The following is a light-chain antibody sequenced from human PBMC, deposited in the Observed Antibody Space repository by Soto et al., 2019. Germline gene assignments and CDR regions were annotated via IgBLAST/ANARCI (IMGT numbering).Light chain of an antibody. CDR1: SSDVGGYNY. V-gene: IGLV2-14*04. J-gene: IGLJ1*01. CDR2: DVS. Sequence: TETSSDVGGYNYVSWYQQHPGRAPKLMIYDVSIRPSGVSNRFSGSKSGNTASLTISGLQAEDEADYYCSSYTSSSPDVFGTVTKVTVL. CDR3: SSYTSSSPDV.